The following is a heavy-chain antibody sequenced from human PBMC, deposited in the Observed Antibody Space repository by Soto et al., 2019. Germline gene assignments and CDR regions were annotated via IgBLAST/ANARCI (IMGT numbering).Heavy chain of an antibody. J-gene: IGHJ3*02. V-gene: IGHV4-59*01. Sequence: QVQLQESGPGLVKPSETLSVTCIVSGGSISNYYWSWIRQPPGRGLEWIGYIRNTGTTSYNPSLKSRVTLSLDTSKNQFSLRLTSVTAADAAVYYCVRDQGKIQSWSHAFDIWGQGTMVTVSS. CDR1: GGSISNYY. D-gene: IGHD1-26*01. CDR3: VRDQGKIQSWSHAFDI. CDR2: IRNTGTT.